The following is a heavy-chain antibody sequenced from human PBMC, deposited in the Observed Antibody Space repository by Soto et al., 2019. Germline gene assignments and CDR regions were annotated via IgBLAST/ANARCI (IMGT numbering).Heavy chain of an antibody. V-gene: IGHV4-34*01. Sequence: QVQLQQCGAGLLKPSETLSLTCAVYGGSFSGYYWSWIRQPPGKGLEWIGEINHSGSTNYNPSLKSRVTISVDTSKNQFSLKLSSVTAADTAVYYCAREPLLTAYGFPYYYYGMDVWGQGTTVTVSS. CDR3: AREPLLTAYGFPYYYYGMDV. CDR2: INHSGST. CDR1: GGSFSGYY. D-gene: IGHD4-17*01. J-gene: IGHJ6*02.